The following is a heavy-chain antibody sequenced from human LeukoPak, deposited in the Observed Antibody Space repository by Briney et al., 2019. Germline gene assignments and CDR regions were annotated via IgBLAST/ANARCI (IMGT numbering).Heavy chain of an antibody. D-gene: IGHD2-8*02. CDR2: IYWDDDK. V-gene: IGHV2-5*02. Sequence: SGPTLVNPTQTLTLICTFSGFSLTTSGVGVGWIRQPPGKALEWLALIYWDDDKRYSPSLKSRLTITKDTSKNQVVLTMTNMDPVDTATYYCAHRPAYQTGGGAFDIWGQGAMVTVSS. CDR3: AHRPAYQTGGGAFDI. J-gene: IGHJ3*02. CDR1: GFSLTTSGVG.